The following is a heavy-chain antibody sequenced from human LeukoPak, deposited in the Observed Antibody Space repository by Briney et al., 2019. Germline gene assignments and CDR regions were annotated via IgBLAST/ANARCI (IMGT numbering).Heavy chain of an antibody. J-gene: IGHJ4*02. CDR1: GFSFSSYA. Sequence: AGGSLRFSCAAPGFSFSSYAMSWARQAPGTGLEGIGRNRNKANGYTTEYAASVKGRFTISRDDSKNSLFLQMNSLKTEDTAVYYCVRVRGSAWSQSYFDYWGQGTLVTVSS. CDR2: NRNKANGYTT. V-gene: IGHV3-72*01. D-gene: IGHD3-16*01. CDR3: VRVRGSAWSQSYFDY.